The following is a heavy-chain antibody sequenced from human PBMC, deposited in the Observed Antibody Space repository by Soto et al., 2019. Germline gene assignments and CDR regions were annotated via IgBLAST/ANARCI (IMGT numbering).Heavy chain of an antibody. V-gene: IGHV1-3*01. CDR2: INAGNGNT. CDR1: GYTFTSYA. D-gene: IGHD5-18*01. Sequence: ASVKVSCKASGYTFTSYAMHWVRQAPGQRLEWMGWINAGNGNTKYSQKFQGRVTITRDTSASTAYMELSSLRSEDTAVYYWERDPGNSKGYNWEQGALVPAS. J-gene: IGHJ4*02. CDR3: ERDPGNSKGYN.